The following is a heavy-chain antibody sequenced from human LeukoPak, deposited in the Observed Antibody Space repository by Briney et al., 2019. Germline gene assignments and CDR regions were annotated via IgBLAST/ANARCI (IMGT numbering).Heavy chain of an antibody. Sequence: ASVKVSCKASGYTFTCYYMHWVRQAPGQGLEWMGWINPNSGGTNYAQKFQGRVTMTRDTSISTAYMELSRLRSDDTAVYYCARVIRTRAGGYSYGSFLYWGQGTLVTVSS. CDR1: GYTFTCYY. D-gene: IGHD5-18*01. CDR3: ARVIRTRAGGYSYGSFLY. CDR2: INPNSGGT. J-gene: IGHJ4*02. V-gene: IGHV1-2*02.